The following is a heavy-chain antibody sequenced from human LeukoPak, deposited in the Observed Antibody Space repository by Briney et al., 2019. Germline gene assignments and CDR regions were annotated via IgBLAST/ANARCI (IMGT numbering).Heavy chain of an antibody. CDR3: ARDQSSSTLDY. V-gene: IGHV3-33*01. CDR1: GFTFSNYD. D-gene: IGHD6-13*01. J-gene: IGHJ4*02. Sequence: GGSLRLSCAASGFTFSNYDMHWVRQSPGKGLEWVAVIWYDGSNKYYADSVKGRFTISRDNSKNTLYLQMNSLGAEDTAVYYCARDQSSSTLDYWGQGTLITVSS. CDR2: IWYDGSNK.